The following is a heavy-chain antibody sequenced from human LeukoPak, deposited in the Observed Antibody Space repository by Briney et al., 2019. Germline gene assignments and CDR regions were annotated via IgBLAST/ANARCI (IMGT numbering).Heavy chain of an antibody. CDR2: ISSSSTI. CDR3: ARDGARLLWFGD. D-gene: IGHD3-10*01. Sequence: GGSLRLSCAASGFTFSSYSMNWVRQAPGKGLEWVSYISSSSTIYYADSVKGRFTISRDNAKNSLYLQMNSLRAEDTAVYYCARDGARLLWFGDRGQGTLVTVSS. CDR1: GFTFSSYS. V-gene: IGHV3-48*04. J-gene: IGHJ4*02.